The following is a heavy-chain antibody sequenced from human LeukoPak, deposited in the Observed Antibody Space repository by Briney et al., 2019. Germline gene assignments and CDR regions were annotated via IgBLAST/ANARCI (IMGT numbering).Heavy chain of an antibody. J-gene: IGHJ4*02. D-gene: IGHD6-6*01. CDR1: GGAISNYY. V-gene: IGHV4-59*01. CDR2: IYYSGST. CDR3: ARVDPDSSSTLEVFDY. Sequence: SETLSLTCSVSGGAISNYYWSLIRQPPGKGLEWIGYIYYSGSTNYNPSLKSRVTISVDTSKNQFSLKLSSVTAADTAVYYCARVDPDSSSTLEVFDYWGQGTLVTVSS.